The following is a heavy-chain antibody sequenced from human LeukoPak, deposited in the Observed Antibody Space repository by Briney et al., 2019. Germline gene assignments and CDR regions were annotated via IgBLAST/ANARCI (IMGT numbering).Heavy chain of an antibody. CDR3: ATVGYCSSTSRYTGDWFDP. J-gene: IGHJ5*02. Sequence: ASVKVSCKVSGYTLTELSMHWVRQAPGKGLEWMGGFDPEDGETIYAQKFQGRVTMTEDTSTDTAYMELSSLRSEDTAVYYCATVGYCSSTSRYTGDWFDPWGQGTLVTVSS. V-gene: IGHV1-24*01. D-gene: IGHD2-2*02. CDR1: GYTLTELS. CDR2: FDPEDGET.